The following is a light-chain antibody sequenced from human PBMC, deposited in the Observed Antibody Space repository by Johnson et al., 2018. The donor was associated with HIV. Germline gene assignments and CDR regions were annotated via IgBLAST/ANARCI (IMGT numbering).Light chain of an antibody. V-gene: IGLV1-51*01. Sequence: QSVLTQPPSVSAAPGQKVTISCSGSSSNIGNNYVSWYQQLPGTAPKLLIYDNNKRPSGIPDRFSGSKSGTSATLGLTGLPTGDEADYYCGTWDSSLGKVFGTGTKVTVL. CDR1: SSNIGNNY. J-gene: IGLJ1*01. CDR2: DNN. CDR3: GTWDSSLGKV.